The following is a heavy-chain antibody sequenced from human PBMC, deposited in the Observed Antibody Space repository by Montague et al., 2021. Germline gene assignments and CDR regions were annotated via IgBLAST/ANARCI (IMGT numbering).Heavy chain of an antibody. J-gene: IGHJ3*01. CDR2: IYSSGNT. Sequence: SETLSLTCTVSGDSMNTYKWNWIRQPPGKGLEWIGYIYSSGNTNXNPSLKSRVTISVDTSRNQFSLGVSSVTAADTAMYYCAREWSGFDFWGHGTMVTVSS. CDR1: GDSMNTYK. CDR3: AREWSGFDF. D-gene: IGHD6-25*01. V-gene: IGHV4-59*01.